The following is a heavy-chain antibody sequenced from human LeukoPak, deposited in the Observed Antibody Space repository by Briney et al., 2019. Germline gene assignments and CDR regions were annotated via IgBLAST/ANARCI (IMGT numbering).Heavy chain of an antibody. Sequence: PGGSLRLSCAASGFTFSDYYMSWIRQAPGKGLEWVSYISSSGSYTNSADSVKSRFTISRDNARESLYLQMNSLRADDTAVYYCVRGVGIAVAGIRFDYWGQGTLVTVSS. V-gene: IGHV3-11*06. CDR1: GFTFSDYY. J-gene: IGHJ4*02. D-gene: IGHD6-19*01. CDR3: VRGVGIAVAGIRFDY. CDR2: ISSSGSYT.